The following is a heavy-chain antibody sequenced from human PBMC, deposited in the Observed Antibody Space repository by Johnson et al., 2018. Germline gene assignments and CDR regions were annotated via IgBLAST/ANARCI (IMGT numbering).Heavy chain of an antibody. D-gene: IGHD3-16*01. CDR1: GGSLSSYY. V-gene: IGHV4-59*01. CDR2: IYYSGST. J-gene: IGHJ6*02. CDR3: AGGGPNPWYYGMDV. Sequence: QVQLQESGPGLVKPSETXSLTCTVSGGSLSSYYWSWIRQPPGKGLEWIGYIYYSGSTNYNPSLKSRVTISVDTSQNQFSLKLSSVTAADPAVDYCAGGGPNPWYYGMDVWGQGTTVTVSS.